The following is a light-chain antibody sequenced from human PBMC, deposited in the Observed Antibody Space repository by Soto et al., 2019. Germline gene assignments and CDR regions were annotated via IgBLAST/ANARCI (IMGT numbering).Light chain of an antibody. CDR3: QQRSNWFT. J-gene: IGKJ4*01. Sequence: EIVLTQSPATLSLSPGERATLSCRASQSVSSYLAWYQQKPGQAPRLLIYDASNRDSGIPVRFSGSGSGTDFTLTISSLEPEDCALYYCQQRSNWFTFGGGTKVEIK. V-gene: IGKV3-11*01. CDR2: DAS. CDR1: QSVSSY.